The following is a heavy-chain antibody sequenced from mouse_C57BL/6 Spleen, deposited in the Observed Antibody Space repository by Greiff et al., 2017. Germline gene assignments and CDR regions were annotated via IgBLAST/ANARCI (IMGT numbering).Heavy chain of an antibody. D-gene: IGHD1-1*01. V-gene: IGHV5-17*01. Sequence: EVKLVESGGGLVKPGGSLKLSCAASGFTFSDYGMHWVRQAPEKGLEWVAYISSGSSTIYYADTVKGRFTISRDNAKNTLFLQMTSLRSEDTAMYYGARTTVEAMDYWGQGTSVTVSS. CDR2: ISSGSSTI. CDR3: ARTTVEAMDY. J-gene: IGHJ4*01. CDR1: GFTFSDYG.